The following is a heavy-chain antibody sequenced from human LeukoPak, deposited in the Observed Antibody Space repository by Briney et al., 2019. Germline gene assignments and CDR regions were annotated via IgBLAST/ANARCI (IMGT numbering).Heavy chain of an antibody. V-gene: IGHV3-13*01. J-gene: IGHJ6*02. CDR2: IGTAGDT. CDR3: AREARGSGKYYYYGMDV. Sequence: GGSLRLSCAASGFTFSSYDMHWVRQATGKGLEWVSAIGTAGDTYYPGSVKGRYTISRENAKNSLYLQMNSLRAGDTAVYYCAREARGSGKYYYYGMDVWGQGTTVTVS. D-gene: IGHD3-10*01. CDR1: GFTFSSYD.